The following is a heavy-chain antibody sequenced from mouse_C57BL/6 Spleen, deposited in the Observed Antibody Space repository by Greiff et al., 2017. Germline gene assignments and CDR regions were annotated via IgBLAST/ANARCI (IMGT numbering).Heavy chain of an antibody. D-gene: IGHD2-4*01. V-gene: IGHV1-82*01. CDR1: GYAFSSSW. Sequence: QVQLQQSGPELVKPGASVKISCKASGYAFSSSWMNWVKQRPGKGLEWIGRIYPGDGDTNYNGKFKGKATLTADKSSSTAYMQLSSLTSEDSAVYFCARWNDSFAYWGQGTLVTVSA. J-gene: IGHJ3*01. CDR3: ARWNDSFAY. CDR2: IYPGDGDT.